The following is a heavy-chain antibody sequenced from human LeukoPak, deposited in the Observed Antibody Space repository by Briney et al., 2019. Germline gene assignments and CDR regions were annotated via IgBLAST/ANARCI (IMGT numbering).Heavy chain of an antibody. J-gene: IGHJ4*02. V-gene: IGHV1-69*13. CDR2: IIPIFGTA. Sequence: GASVKVSCKASGGTFSSYAISWVRQAPGQGLEWMGGIIPIFGTANYAQKFQGRVTITADESASTAYMELSSLRSEDTAVYYCARDRSLRSDYGSGSQALAYWGQGTLVTVSS. CDR3: ARDRSLRSDYGSGSQALAY. D-gene: IGHD3-10*01. CDR1: GGTFSSYA.